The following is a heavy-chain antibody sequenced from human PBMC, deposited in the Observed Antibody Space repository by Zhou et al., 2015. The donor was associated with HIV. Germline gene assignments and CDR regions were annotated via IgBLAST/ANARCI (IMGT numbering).Heavy chain of an antibody. J-gene: IGHJ6*02. D-gene: IGHD4-17*01. Sequence: QVQLVQSGVEVKKTGASVKVSCKASGYKFISYGITWVRQAPGQGLEWMGWISAYNGNRNYAQKFQGRVTMTTDTSTSTAYMELTSLRSDDTAVYYCARVPTTVTTGGRLRPSYYGMDVWGQGTTVTVSS. CDR2: ISAYNGNR. CDR1: GYKFISYG. V-gene: IGHV1-18*01. CDR3: ARVPTTVTTGGRLRPSYYGMDV.